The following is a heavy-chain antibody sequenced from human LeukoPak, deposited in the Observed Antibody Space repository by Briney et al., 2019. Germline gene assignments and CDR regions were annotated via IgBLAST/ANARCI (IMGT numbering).Heavy chain of an antibody. D-gene: IGHD3-10*01. CDR3: VRGVRI. CDR2: IYYTGST. J-gene: IGHJ3*02. CDR1: GGSISSYY. V-gene: IGHV4-59*04. Sequence: PSETLSLTCTVSGGSISSYYWSWIRQPPGKGLEWIGNIYYTGSTYYNPSLKRRVTISVDTSKNQFSLKLSSVTAADTAVYYCVRGVRIWGQGTMVTVSS.